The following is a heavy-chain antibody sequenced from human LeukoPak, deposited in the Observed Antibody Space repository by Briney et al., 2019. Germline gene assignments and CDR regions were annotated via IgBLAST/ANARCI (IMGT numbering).Heavy chain of an antibody. D-gene: IGHD1-26*01. CDR1: GGSFSGYY. CDR3: ASLRLVSGSYSDFDY. J-gene: IGHJ4*02. V-gene: IGHV3-23*01. CDR2: ISPSGGST. Sequence: PSETLSLTCAVYGGSFSGYYWSWVRQAPGKGLEWVSAISPSGGSTYYADSVKGRFTISRDNSKNTLYLQMNSLRAEDTAVYYCASLRLVSGSYSDFDYWGQGTLVTVSS.